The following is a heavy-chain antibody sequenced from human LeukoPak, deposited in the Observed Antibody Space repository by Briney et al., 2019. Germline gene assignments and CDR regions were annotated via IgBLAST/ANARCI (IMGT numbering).Heavy chain of an antibody. D-gene: IGHD1-26*01. CDR1: GGSISSGGYY. V-gene: IGHV4-31*03. CDR3: ATSWDSQIFDY. J-gene: IGHJ4*02. Sequence: SETLSLTCTVSGGSISSGGYYWSWIRQHPGKGLEWIGYIYYSGSTYYNPSLKSRVTISVDTSKNQFSLKLSSVTAADTAVYYCATSWDSQIFDYWGQGTLVTVSS. CDR2: IYYSGST.